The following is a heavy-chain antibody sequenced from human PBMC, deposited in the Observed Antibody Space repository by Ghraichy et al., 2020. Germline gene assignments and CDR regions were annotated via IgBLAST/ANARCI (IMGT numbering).Heavy chain of an antibody. CDR1: GFSLSTSGVA. J-gene: IGHJ6*03. D-gene: IGHD5-24*01. CDR3: EQRLRRDGYNMDYYYIDV. V-gene: IGHV2-5*02. CDR2: IYWDDDK. Sequence: SGPTLVKPTQTLTLTCTFSGFSLSTSGVAVGWVRQSPGKALEWLAIIYWDDDKRYNPSLKSRLTVTKGPSENLVVLTLTNMDTVDTATYYCEQRLRRDGYNMDYYYIDVWGKGTTVTVSS.